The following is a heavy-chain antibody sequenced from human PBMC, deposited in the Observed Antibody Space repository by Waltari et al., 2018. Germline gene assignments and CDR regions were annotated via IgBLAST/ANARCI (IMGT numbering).Heavy chain of an antibody. CDR3: ATQLVRWYYYGMDV. D-gene: IGHD6-13*01. J-gene: IGHJ6*02. Sequence: EVQLVESGGGLVQRGRSRKRSCAHSGFRVDDNARHWIRQAPGKGLECVSGISWNSGSIGYADSVKGRFTISRDNAKNSLYLQMNSLRAEDTALYYCATQLVRWYYYGMDVWGQGTTVTVSS. V-gene: IGHV3-9*01. CDR2: ISWNSGSI. CDR1: GFRVDDNA.